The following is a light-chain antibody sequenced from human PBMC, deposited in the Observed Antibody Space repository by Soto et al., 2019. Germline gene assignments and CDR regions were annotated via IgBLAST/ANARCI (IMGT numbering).Light chain of an antibody. CDR1: QYIDKF. J-gene: IGKJ5*01. Sequence: DIPMTQSPSSLSASVGDRVTITCQASQYIDKFLNWYQQKSGKAPKLLISDASNLETGVPSRFSGGGSGTDFTFTITSLQPEDVEIYYCQQYDDLPITFGQGTRLEIK. CDR2: DAS. CDR3: QQYDDLPIT. V-gene: IGKV1-33*01.